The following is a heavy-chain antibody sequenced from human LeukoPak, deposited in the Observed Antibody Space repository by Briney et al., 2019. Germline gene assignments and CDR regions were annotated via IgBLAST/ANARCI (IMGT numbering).Heavy chain of an antibody. CDR2: INAGNGNT. D-gene: IGHD2-15*01. J-gene: IGHJ6*02. CDR3: ARAVAATYYYYYGMDV. V-gene: IGHV1-3*01. CDR1: GYTFTSYA. Sequence: ASVKVSCKASGYTFTSYAMHWVRQATGQRLEWMGWINAGNGNTKYSQKFQGRVTITRDTSASTAYTELSSLGSEDTAVYYCARAVAATYYYYYGMDVWGQGTTVTVSS.